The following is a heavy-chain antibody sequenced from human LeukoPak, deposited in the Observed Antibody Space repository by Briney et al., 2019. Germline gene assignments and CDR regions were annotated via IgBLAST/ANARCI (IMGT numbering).Heavy chain of an antibody. CDR1: GYTFTGYY. D-gene: IGHD3-22*01. V-gene: IGHV1-2*02. CDR3: ALISYYDSSGYYTFDY. Sequence: ASVKVSCKASGYTFTGYYMHWVRQAPGQGLEWMGWINPNSGGTNYARKFQGRVTMTRDTSISTAYMELSRLRSDDTAVYYCALISYYDSSGYYTFDYWGQGTLVTVSS. J-gene: IGHJ4*02. CDR2: INPNSGGT.